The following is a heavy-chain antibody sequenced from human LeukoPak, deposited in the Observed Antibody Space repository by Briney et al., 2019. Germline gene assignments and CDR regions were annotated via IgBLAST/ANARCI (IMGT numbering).Heavy chain of an antibody. CDR3: AKDPNGDYIGAFDM. V-gene: IGHV3-23*01. J-gene: IGHJ3*02. D-gene: IGHD4-17*01. Sequence: GGSLRLSCAASGFTFSTFAMSWVRQTPGKGLEWVSSMSGSGDRTMYADSVKGRFTISRDNFKNTLYLQMNSLRAEDTAVYHCAKDPNGDYIGAFDMWGQGTMVTVSS. CDR1: GFTFSTFA. CDR2: MSGSGDRT.